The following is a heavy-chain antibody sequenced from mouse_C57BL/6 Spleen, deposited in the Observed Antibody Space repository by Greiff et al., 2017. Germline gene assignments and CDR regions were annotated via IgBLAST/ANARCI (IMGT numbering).Heavy chain of an antibody. CDR1: GYTFTDYN. CDR3: ARSRYGYGYAMDY. CDR2: INPNNGGT. D-gene: IGHD2-2*01. Sequence: VQLQQSGPELVKPGASVKIPCKASGYTFTDYNMDWVKQSHGKSLEWIGDINPNNGGTIYNQKFKGKATLTVDKSSSTAYMELRSLTSEDTAVYYCARSRYGYGYAMDYWGQGTSGTVSS. V-gene: IGHV1-18*01. J-gene: IGHJ4*01.